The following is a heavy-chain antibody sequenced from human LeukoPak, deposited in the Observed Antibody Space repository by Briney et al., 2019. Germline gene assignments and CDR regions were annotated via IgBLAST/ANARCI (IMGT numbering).Heavy chain of an antibody. CDR1: GFTFNSHE. V-gene: IGHV3-48*03. D-gene: IGHD1-26*01. CDR3: ARELSASYSFYYYGMDV. J-gene: IGHJ6*02. CDR2: ISSSGSSV. Sequence: GGSLRLSCAASGFTFNSHEMNWVRQAPGKGLEWLSYISSSGSSVNYADSVKGRFTVSRDNAKNSLYLQMRGLTVDDTAIYYCARELSASYSFYYYGMDVWGQGTTVTVSS.